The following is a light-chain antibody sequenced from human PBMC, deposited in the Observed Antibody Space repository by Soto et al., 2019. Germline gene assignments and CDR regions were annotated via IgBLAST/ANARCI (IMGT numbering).Light chain of an antibody. CDR2: EVS. J-gene: IGLJ2*01. CDR1: SSDVGSYKY. V-gene: IGLV2-14*01. Sequence: QSALTQPASVSGSPGQSITISCTGTSSDVGSYKYVSWYQQHPGKAPKLIMYEVSDRPSGVSNRFSGSKSGNTASLTISGLQAEDEADYYCSSYATNRDVLFGGGTKLTVL. CDR3: SSYATNRDVL.